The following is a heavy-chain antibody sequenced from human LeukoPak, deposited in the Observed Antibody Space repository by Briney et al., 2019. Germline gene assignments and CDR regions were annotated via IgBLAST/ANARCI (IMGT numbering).Heavy chain of an antibody. V-gene: IGHV4-59*01. CDR2: IYYSGST. CDR3: ARNGYSYGYSSLGHYYYYMDV. CDR1: GGSISSYY. D-gene: IGHD5-18*01. Sequence: PSETLSLTCTVSGGSISSYYWSWIRQPPGKGLEWIGYIYYSGSTNYNPSLKSRVTISVDTSKNQFSLKLSSVTAADTAVYYCARNGYSYGYSSLGHYYYYMDVWGKGTTVTVSS. J-gene: IGHJ6*03.